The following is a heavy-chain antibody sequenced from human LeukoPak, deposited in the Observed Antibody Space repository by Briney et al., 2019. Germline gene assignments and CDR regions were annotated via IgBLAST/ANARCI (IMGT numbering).Heavy chain of an antibody. V-gene: IGHV4-61*02. J-gene: IGHJ4*02. D-gene: IGHD5-18*01. CDR1: GDSIRSGDYY. CDR2: IYRSGST. Sequence: SETLSLTCTVSGDSIRSGDYYWSWIRQPAGKGLEYIGRIYRSGSTNYNPSLKSRVTISVDTSKNQFSLKLSSVTAADTAVYYCARRTYQYSYGYYFDYWGQGTLVTVSS. CDR3: ARRTYQYSYGYYFDY.